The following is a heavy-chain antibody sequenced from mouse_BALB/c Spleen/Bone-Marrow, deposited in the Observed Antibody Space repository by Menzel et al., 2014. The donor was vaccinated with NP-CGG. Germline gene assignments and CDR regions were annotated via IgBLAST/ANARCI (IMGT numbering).Heavy chain of an antibody. Sequence: EVNVVDSGGGLVQPGGSLKLSCAASGFTFSSYGMSWVRQTPDKRLELVATINSNGGSTYYPDSVKGRFTISRDTAKNTLYLQMSSLKSEETAMYYCVRGNYGNYVDYFDFWGQGTTLTVSS. V-gene: IGHV5-6-3*01. CDR2: INSNGGST. D-gene: IGHD2-1*01. CDR1: GFTFSSYG. J-gene: IGHJ2*01. CDR3: VRGNYGNYVDYFDF.